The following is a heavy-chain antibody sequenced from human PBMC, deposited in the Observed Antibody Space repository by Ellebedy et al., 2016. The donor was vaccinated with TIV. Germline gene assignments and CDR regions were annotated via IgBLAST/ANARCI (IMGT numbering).Heavy chain of an antibody. Sequence: GGSLRLSCAASGFTFSTYWMYWVRQAPGKGLEWVAFINPDGSKKYYADSVKGRFTISRDNAKNSLYLQMNGLRVEDTAIYYCATDLHPFTRGWGYWGQGTLVTVSS. J-gene: IGHJ4*02. CDR1: GFTFSTYW. CDR3: ATDLHPFTRGWGY. V-gene: IGHV3-7*01. CDR2: INPDGSKK. D-gene: IGHD3-10*01.